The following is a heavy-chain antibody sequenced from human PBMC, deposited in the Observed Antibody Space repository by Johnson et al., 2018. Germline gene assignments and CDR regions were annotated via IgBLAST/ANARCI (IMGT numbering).Heavy chain of an antibody. CDR2: ISYDRNNK. CDR3: VKDGRFFEYLYPNYMDV. V-gene: IGHV3-30*18. J-gene: IGHJ6*03. CDR1: GFTFSSYG. D-gene: IGHD3-16*01. Sequence: QVQLVQSGGGVVQPGRSLRLSCAASGFTFSSYGMYWVRQAPGKGLEWVAAISYDRNNKYYADFVKGRFTISRDNSKNTLYLQMNSLRAEDTAVYYCVKDGRFFEYLYPNYMDVWGKGTTVTVSS.